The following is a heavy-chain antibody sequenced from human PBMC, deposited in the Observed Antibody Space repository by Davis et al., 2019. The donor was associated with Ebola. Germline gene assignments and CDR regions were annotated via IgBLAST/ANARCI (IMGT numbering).Heavy chain of an antibody. CDR3: VRDLHGVLLWFGELVY. CDR2: IYYSGST. J-gene: IGHJ4*02. V-gene: IGHV4-31*03. Sequence: SETLSLTCTVSGGSISSGTYYWSWIRQHPGKGLEWIGYIYYSGSTYYNPSLKSRVTISVDTSKNQFSLKLSSVTAADTAVYYCVRDLHGVLLWFGELVYWGQGTLVTVSS. CDR1: GGSISSGTYY. D-gene: IGHD3-10*01.